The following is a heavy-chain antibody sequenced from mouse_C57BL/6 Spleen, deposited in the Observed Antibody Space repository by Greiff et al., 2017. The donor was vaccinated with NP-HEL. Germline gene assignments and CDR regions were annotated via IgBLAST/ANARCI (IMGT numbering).Heavy chain of an antibody. CDR2: ISSGSSTI. Sequence: EVKVEESGGGLVKPGGSLKLSCAASGFTFSDYGMHWVRQAPEKGLEWVAYISSGSSTIYYADTVKGRFTISRDNAKNTLFLQMTSLRSEDTAMYYCARRSGTYFDYWGQGTTLTVSS. CDR3: ARRSGTYFDY. CDR1: GFTFSDYG. V-gene: IGHV5-17*01. J-gene: IGHJ2*01. D-gene: IGHD1-3*01.